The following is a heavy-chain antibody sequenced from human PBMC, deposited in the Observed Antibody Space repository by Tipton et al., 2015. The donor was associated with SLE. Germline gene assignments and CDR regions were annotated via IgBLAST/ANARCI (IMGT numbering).Heavy chain of an antibody. CDR3: AGLTGGPYYFDY. D-gene: IGHD7-27*01. V-gene: IGHV4-4*07. Sequence: TLSLTCSVSGDSITNYYWSWIRQPAGKGLEWIGRIYTSGSGNTNYNPSLKNRVTISVDTSKNQFSLRLTSVTAADTAIYYCAGLTGGPYYFDYWGQGALVTVSS. CDR1: GDSITNYY. CDR2: IYTSGSGNT. J-gene: IGHJ4*02.